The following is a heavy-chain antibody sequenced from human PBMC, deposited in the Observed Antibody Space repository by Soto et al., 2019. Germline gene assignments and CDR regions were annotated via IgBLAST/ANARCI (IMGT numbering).Heavy chain of an antibody. J-gene: IGHJ6*02. CDR1: GGSINAFF. CDR2: IFYSGST. CDR3: ATQTGLYYYGMDV. V-gene: IGHV4-59*01. Sequence: QVQLQESGPGLVKPSETLSLTCTVSGGSINAFFWSWVRQPPGKGLESIGYIFYSGSTNYNPSLKSRGTISLDTSKTQFSLNLTSVTAADTAVYYCATQTGLYYYGMDVWCQVTTVAVSS.